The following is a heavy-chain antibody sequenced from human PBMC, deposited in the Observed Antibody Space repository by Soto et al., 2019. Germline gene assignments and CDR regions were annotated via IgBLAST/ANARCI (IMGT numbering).Heavy chain of an antibody. J-gene: IGHJ3*02. CDR1: GVTVSSNY. CDR3: ARESSRRYGDADAFDI. D-gene: IGHD4-17*01. Sequence: PGGSLGLACAACGVTVSSNYMSGVRQAPVKGLEWVSVIYSGGSTYYADSVKGRFTISRDNSKNTLYLQMNSLRAEDTAVYYCARESSRRYGDADAFDIWRQGTMVTVSS. V-gene: IGHV3-66*01. CDR2: IYSGGST.